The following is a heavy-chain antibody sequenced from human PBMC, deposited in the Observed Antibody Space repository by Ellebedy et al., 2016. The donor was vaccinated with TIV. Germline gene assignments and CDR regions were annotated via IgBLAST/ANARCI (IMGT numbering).Heavy chain of an antibody. CDR1: GFTFSSYA. Sequence: GESLKISCAASGFTFSSYAMSWVRQAPGKGLEWVSAISGSGGSTYYADSVKGRFTISRDNAKNTLYLQMNSLRAEDTAVYYCARDGGYVTLDYWGQGTLVTVSS. V-gene: IGHV3-23*01. CDR3: ARDGGYVTLDY. J-gene: IGHJ4*02. D-gene: IGHD3-16*01. CDR2: ISGSGGST.